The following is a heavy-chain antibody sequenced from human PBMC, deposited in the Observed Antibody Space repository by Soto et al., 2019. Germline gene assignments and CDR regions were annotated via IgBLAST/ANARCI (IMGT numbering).Heavy chain of an antibody. D-gene: IGHD3-22*01. Sequence: GGSLRLSCAASGFTFSSYAMSWVRQAPGKGLEWVSAISGSGGSTYYADSVKGRFTISRDNSKNTLYLQMNSLRAEDTAVYYCAKAKSSYYDSSGYLGWFDYWGQGTLVTVSS. CDR2: ISGSGGST. J-gene: IGHJ4*02. CDR1: GFTFSSYA. CDR3: AKAKSSYYDSSGYLGWFDY. V-gene: IGHV3-23*01.